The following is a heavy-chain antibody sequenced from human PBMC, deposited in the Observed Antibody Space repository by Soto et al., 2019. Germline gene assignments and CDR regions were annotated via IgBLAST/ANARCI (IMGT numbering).Heavy chain of an antibody. CDR2: ISSNGGST. CDR3: ARGMGTVTQNWFDP. D-gene: IGHD4-17*01. CDR1: GFTFSSYA. J-gene: IGHJ5*02. Sequence: EVQLVESGGGLVQPGGSLRLSCAASGFTFSSYAMHWVRQAPGKGLEYVSAISSNGGSTYYANSVKGRFTISRDNSKNTLYLQMGSLRAEDMAVYYCARGMGTVTQNWFDPWGQGTLVTVSS. V-gene: IGHV3-64*01.